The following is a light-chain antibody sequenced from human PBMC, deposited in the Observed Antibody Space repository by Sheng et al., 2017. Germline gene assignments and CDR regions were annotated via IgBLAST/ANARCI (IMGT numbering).Light chain of an antibody. J-gene: IGKJ4*01. CDR2: AAS. CDR1: QSIGNY. Sequence: DIQMTQSPSSLSASVGDRVTIGCRASQSIGNYLIWYQQKPGKAPNLLIYAASSLQGGVPSRFSGSGSGTDFTLTISSLQPEDFATYYCQQSYSTPLTFGGGTEGGDQT. V-gene: IGKV1-39*01. CDR3: QQSYSTPLT.